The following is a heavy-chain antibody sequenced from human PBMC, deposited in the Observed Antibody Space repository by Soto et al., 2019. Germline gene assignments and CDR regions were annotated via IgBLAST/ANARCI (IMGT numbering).Heavy chain of an antibody. D-gene: IGHD2-2*01. V-gene: IGHV3-30-3*01. CDR3: ARSRLDIVVVPAATLDF. Sequence: QVQLVESGGGVVQPGRSLRLSCAASGFTFSSYAMHWVRQAPGKGLEWVAVISYDGSNKYYADSVKGRFTISRDNSKNTLYLQMKSLRAEDTAVYYCARSRLDIVVVPAATLDFWGQGTLVTVAS. CDR2: ISYDGSNK. CDR1: GFTFSSYA. J-gene: IGHJ4*02.